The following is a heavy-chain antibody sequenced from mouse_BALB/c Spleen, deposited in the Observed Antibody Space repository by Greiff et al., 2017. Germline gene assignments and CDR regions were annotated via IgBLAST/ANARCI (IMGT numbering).Heavy chain of an antibody. J-gene: IGHJ4*01. CDR3: ARQGHDPYYYAMDY. CDR2: ISSGGSYT. V-gene: IGHV5-6*01. D-gene: IGHD6-1*01. CDR1: GFTFSSYG. Sequence: VQGVESGGDLVKPGGSLKLSCAASGFTFSSYGMSWVRQTPDKRLEWVATISSGGSYTYYPDSVKGRFTISRDNAKNTLYLQMSSLKSEDTAMYYCARQGHDPYYYAMDYWGQGTSVTVSS.